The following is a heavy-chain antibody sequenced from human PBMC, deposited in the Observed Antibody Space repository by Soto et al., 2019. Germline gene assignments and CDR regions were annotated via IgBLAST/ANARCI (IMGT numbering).Heavy chain of an antibody. CDR1: GFTFSSYW. J-gene: IGHJ5*02. V-gene: IGHV3-7*05. Sequence: EVQLVESGGGLVQPGGSLRLSCAASGFTFSSYWMSWVRQAPGKGLEWVANIKQDGSEKYYVDSVKGRFTISRDNAQNSLYLHLNSVRAEDAAVYYCARVRTRGYSSTSLNWFDPWGQGTMVTGSS. D-gene: IGHD5-18*01. CDR2: IKQDGSEK. CDR3: ARVRTRGYSSTSLNWFDP.